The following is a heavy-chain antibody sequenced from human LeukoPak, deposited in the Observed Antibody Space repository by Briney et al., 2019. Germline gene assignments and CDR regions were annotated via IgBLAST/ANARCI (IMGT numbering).Heavy chain of an antibody. CDR2: ISSSSSTI. CDR1: GFTFSSYS. D-gene: IGHD3-10*01. Sequence: GGSLRLSCAASGFTFSSYSMNWVRQAPGKGLEWVSYISSSSSTIYYADSVKGRFTISRDNAKNSLYLQMNSLRAEDTAVYYCARSGRFTMVRGVTYYFDYWGQGTLVTVSS. V-gene: IGHV3-48*04. CDR3: ARSGRFTMVRGVTYYFDY. J-gene: IGHJ4*02.